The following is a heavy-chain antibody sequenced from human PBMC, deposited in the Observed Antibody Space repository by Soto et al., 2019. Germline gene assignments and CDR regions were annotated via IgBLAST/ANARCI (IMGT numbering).Heavy chain of an antibody. J-gene: IGHJ4*02. V-gene: IGHV4-59*01. CDR2: IYYSGST. Sequence: SETLSLTCTVSGGSISSYYWSWIRQPPGKGLEWIGYIYYSGSTNYNPSLKSRVTISVDTSKNQFSLKLSSVTAADTAVYYCAGGVAAGWFGDGGEGTLVRVCS. CDR3: AGGVAAGWFGD. CDR1: GGSISSYY. D-gene: IGHD6-13*01.